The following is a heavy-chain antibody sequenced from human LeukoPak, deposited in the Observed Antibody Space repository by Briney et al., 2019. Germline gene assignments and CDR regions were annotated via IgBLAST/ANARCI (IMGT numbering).Heavy chain of an antibody. CDR1: VFTFSSYG. CDR3: ARDGAGAAAAMDV. CDR2: IWYDGSNK. D-gene: IGHD2-15*01. V-gene: IGHV3-33*01. J-gene: IGHJ6*04. Sequence: PGRSLRLSCAASVFTFSSYGMHWVRQAPGKGLGWVAVIWYDGSNKYYAASVKGRFTITRDNSKYTLYLQMNSLGAEDTAVYYRARDGAGAAAAMDVWGKGTTVTVSS.